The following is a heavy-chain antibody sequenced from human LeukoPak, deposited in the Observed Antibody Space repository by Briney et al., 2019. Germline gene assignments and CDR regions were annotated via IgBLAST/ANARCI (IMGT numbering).Heavy chain of an antibody. CDR1: GFSLSTSGMC. J-gene: IGHJ4*02. Sequence: SGPALVKPTQTLTLTCTFSGFSLSTSGMCVSWIRQPPGKALEWLARIDWDDDKYYSTSLKTRLTISKDTSKNQVVLTMTNMDPVDTATYYCARIRAPPAPCDYWGQGTLATVSS. V-gene: IGHV2-70*11. CDR3: ARIRAPPAPCDY. CDR2: IDWDDDK.